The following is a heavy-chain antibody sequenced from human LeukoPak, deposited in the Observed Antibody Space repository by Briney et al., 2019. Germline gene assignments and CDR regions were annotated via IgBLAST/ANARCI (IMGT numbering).Heavy chain of an antibody. CDR1: GFTFSSYW. J-gene: IGHJ4*02. Sequence: GGSLRLSCAASGFTFSSYWMHWVRQAPGKGLEWVGRIKSKTGGGTTEYAAPVKGRFTISRDDSKNTLYLQMNSLTTEDTAVYFCAHRDTSMVRVDYWGQGTLVTVSS. CDR2: IKSKTGGGTT. CDR3: AHRDTSMVRVDY. D-gene: IGHD5-18*01. V-gene: IGHV3-15*07.